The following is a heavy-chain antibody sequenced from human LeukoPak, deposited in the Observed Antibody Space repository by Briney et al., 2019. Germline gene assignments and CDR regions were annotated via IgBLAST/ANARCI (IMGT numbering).Heavy chain of an antibody. CDR1: GYTFTGYY. D-gene: IGHD1-26*01. V-gene: IGHV1-2*02. CDR2: INPNSGGT. J-gene: IGHJ4*02. CDR3: ARDGVVGACCYFDY. Sequence: ASVTVSCKASGYTFTGYYMHWVRQAPGQGLEWMGWINPNSGGTNYAQKFQGRVTMTSDTSISTAYVALSRLRSDDTAVYYCARDGVVGACCYFDYWGQGTLVTVSS.